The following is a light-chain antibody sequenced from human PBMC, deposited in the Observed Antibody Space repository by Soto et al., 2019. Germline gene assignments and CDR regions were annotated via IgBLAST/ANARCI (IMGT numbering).Light chain of an antibody. CDR2: AAS. CDR3: QQSYSTRIT. Sequence: DIQMTQSPSSLSASVGDRVTITCRASQSISSYLNWYQQKPGKAPKLLSYAASSLQGGVLSRFSGSGSGTDFTLTISSLQPEDFATYYCQQSYSTRITFGQGTRLEIK. CDR1: QSISSY. V-gene: IGKV1-39*01. J-gene: IGKJ5*01.